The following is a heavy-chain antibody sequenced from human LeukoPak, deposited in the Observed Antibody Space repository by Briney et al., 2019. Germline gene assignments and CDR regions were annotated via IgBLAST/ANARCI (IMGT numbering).Heavy chain of an antibody. CDR1: NGSINSYY. Sequence: SETLSLTCTVSNGSINSYYWSWIRQPPGKGLEWIGYIYYSGSTDYNPSLKSRVTMSVDTSKNQFSLKLSSVTAADTAVYYCARGRFGYGMDVWGQGTTVTVSS. CDR2: IYYSGST. V-gene: IGHV4-59*01. J-gene: IGHJ6*02. D-gene: IGHD3-10*01. CDR3: ARGRFGYGMDV.